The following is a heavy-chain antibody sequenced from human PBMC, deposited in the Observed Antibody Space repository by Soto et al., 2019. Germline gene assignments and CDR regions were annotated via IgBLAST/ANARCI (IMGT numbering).Heavy chain of an antibody. J-gene: IGHJ4*02. V-gene: IGHV1-69*06. D-gene: IGHD3-9*01. Sequence: QVQLVQSGAEVKKPGSSVKVSCKASGGTFSSNAISWVRQAPGQGLEWMGGIIPIYASPNYAQNFEGRVTVTAAKATSTAYLALSRLKFADSAIYYCAVTVTGSRSPLAHWGRGTLVIVYS. CDR2: IIPIYASP. CDR3: AVTVTGSRSPLAH. CDR1: GGTFSSNA.